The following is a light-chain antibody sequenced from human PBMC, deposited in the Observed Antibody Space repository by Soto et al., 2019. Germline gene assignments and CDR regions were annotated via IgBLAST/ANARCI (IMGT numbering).Light chain of an antibody. CDR1: SSDVGGYNY. V-gene: IGLV2-11*01. Sequence: QSALTQPRSVSGSPGQSVTISCTGTSSDVGGYNYVSWYQQHPDKAPIHMMYDVSKRPSGVPDRFSGSKSGNTASLTISGLQADDEADYYCCSYAGSYSYVFGTGTKVTAL. CDR3: CSYAGSYSYV. CDR2: DVS. J-gene: IGLJ1*01.